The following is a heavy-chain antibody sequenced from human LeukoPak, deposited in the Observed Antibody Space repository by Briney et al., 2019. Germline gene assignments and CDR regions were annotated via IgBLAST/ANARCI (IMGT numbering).Heavy chain of an antibody. Sequence: SETLSLTCAVYGDSFSGFYWTWVRQAPGKGLEWIGEISYSGTPRYHPSLNSRLTITLDTSKKQISLNLSPVTAADTAVYFCVRGNVKHYHSVADEYYYYMDVWGKGTAVIVYS. D-gene: IGHD6-19*01. CDR3: VRGNVKHYHSVADEYYYYMDV. J-gene: IGHJ6*03. CDR2: ISYSGTP. CDR1: GDSFSGFY. V-gene: IGHV4-34*01.